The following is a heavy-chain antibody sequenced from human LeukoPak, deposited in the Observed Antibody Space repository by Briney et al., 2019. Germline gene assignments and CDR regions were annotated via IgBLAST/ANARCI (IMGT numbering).Heavy chain of an antibody. D-gene: IGHD6-6*01. CDR3: ARDPRGSSSNNWFDP. V-gene: IGHV3-21*01. CDR2: ISSSSSYI. CDR1: GFTFSSYS. Sequence: GGSLRLSCAASGFTFSSYSMNWVRQAPGKGLEWVSSISSSSSYIYYADSVKGRFTISRDNAKNSLYLQMNSLRAEDTAVYYCARDPRGSSSNNWFDPWGQGTQVTVSS. J-gene: IGHJ5*02.